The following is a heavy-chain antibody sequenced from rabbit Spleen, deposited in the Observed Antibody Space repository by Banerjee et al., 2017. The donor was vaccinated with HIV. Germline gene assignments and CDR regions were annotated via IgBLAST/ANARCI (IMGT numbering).Heavy chain of an antibody. CDR2: IAGSSSGFT. CDR1: GFSFSSSDY. Sequence: QSLDESGGDLVKPGASLTLTCTASGFSFSSSDYMCWVPQAPGKGLEWISCIAGSSSGFTYSATWAKGRFTCSKTSSTTVTLQMTSLTVADTATYFCARDTGSSFSSYGMDLWGQGTLVTVS. D-gene: IGHD8-1*01. J-gene: IGHJ6*01. V-gene: IGHV1S40*01. CDR3: ARDTGSSFSSYGMDL.